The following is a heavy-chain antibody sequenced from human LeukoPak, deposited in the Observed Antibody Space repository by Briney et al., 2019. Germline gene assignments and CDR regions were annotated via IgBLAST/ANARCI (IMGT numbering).Heavy chain of an antibody. CDR3: AARGRCSGGSCFYGDSYYGLDV. CDR1: GYTLTELS. V-gene: IGHV1-24*01. Sequence: ASVKVSCKVSGYTLTELSVHWVGQAAGKGLEWVGGFDPEDGETIYAQKFQGRVTITRDMSTSTAYMELSSLRSEDTAVYYCAARGRCSGGSCFYGDSYYGLDVWGQGTTVTVSS. CDR2: FDPEDGET. D-gene: IGHD2-15*01. J-gene: IGHJ6*02.